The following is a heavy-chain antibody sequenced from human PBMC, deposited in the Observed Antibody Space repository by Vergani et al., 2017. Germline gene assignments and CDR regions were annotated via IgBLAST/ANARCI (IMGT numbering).Heavy chain of an antibody. CDR1: GGSISSSSYY. CDR3: ARWCSIGYCSRTSCYNSWNXFDP. J-gene: IGHJ5*02. D-gene: IGHD2-2*02. Sequence: QLQLQESGPGLVQPSETLSLTCTVSGGSISSSSYYWGWIRQPPGKGLEWIGSIYYSGSTYYNPSLKSRVTISVDTSKNQCSLKLSSVTAADTAVYSCARWCSIGYCSRTSCYNSWNXFDPWGQGTLVAVSS. CDR2: IYYSGST. V-gene: IGHV4-39*07.